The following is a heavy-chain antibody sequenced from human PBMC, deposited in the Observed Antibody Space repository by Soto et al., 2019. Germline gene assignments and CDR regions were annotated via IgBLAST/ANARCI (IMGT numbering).Heavy chain of an antibody. D-gene: IGHD6-13*01. Sequence: PGESLKISCKGSGYNFNPYWIGWVRQIPGKGLEWMGVIYPGDSDARYSPSLHGQVTISADKSSSAVYLQWSSLQASDTARYYCARSLVNGTYEAFDIWGQGTMVTVSS. J-gene: IGHJ3*02. V-gene: IGHV5-51*01. CDR1: GYNFNPYW. CDR2: IYPGDSDA. CDR3: ARSLVNGTYEAFDI.